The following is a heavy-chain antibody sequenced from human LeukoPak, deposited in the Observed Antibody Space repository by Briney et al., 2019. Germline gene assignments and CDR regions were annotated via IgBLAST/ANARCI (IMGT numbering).Heavy chain of an antibody. V-gene: IGHV1-8*02. Sequence: ASVKVSCKASGYTFTGYYMHWVRQAPGQGLEWMGRINPNSGNTGYAQKFQGRVTMTRNTSISTAYMELSSLRSEDTAVYYCARSTGSDYWGQGTLVTVSS. D-gene: IGHD3-10*01. CDR3: ARSTGSDY. CDR2: INPNSGNT. CDR1: GYTFTGYY. J-gene: IGHJ4*02.